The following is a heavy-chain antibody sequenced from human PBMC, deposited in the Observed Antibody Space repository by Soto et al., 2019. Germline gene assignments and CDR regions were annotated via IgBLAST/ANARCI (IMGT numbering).Heavy chain of an antibody. CDR3: AKIRWELLVYYYCGMDV. CDR1: GFTFSSYG. V-gene: IGHV3-30*18. CDR2: ISYDGSNK. Sequence: GGSLRLSCAASGFTFSSYGMHWVRQAPGKGLEWVAVISYDGSNKYYADSVKGRFTISRDNSKNTLYLQMNSLRAEDTAVYYYAKIRWELLVYYYCGMDVWGQGTTVTVS. D-gene: IGHD1-26*01. J-gene: IGHJ6*02.